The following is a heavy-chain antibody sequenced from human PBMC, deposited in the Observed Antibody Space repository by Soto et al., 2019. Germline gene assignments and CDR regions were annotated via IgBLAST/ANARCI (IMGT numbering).Heavy chain of an antibody. CDR2: IYWDDDQ. CDR1: GFSLSGDGVG. V-gene: IGHV2-5*02. Sequence: QITLKESGPTLVKPTQTLTLTCTVSGFSLSGDGVGVGWIRQPPGKALEWLALIYWDDDQRYSPSLKTRLTITKDTCKHQVVLTMTNMDPVDTATYYCAHAYGGTSWPNDAFDMWGQGTVVTVSS. CDR3: AHAYGGTSWPNDAFDM. J-gene: IGHJ3*02. D-gene: IGHD2-21*01.